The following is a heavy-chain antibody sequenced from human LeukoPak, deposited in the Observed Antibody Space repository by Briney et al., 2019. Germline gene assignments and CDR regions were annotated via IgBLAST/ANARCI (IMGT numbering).Heavy chain of an antibody. J-gene: IGHJ4*02. CDR3: ARVRKRYYYDSSGYSSI. CDR1: GFTFSSYE. V-gene: IGHV3-48*03. Sequence: GGSLRLSCAASGFTFSSYEMNWVRQAPGKGLEWVSYISSSGSTIYYADSVKGRFTISRDNAKNSLYLQMNSLRAEDTAVYYCARVRKRYYYDSSGYSSIWGQGTLVIVSS. D-gene: IGHD3-22*01. CDR2: ISSSGSTI.